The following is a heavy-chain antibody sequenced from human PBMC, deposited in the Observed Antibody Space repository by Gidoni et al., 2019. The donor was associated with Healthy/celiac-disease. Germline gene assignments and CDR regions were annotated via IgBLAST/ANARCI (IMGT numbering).Heavy chain of an antibody. CDR2: ILYDGSNK. CDR1: GFTFSSYG. CDR3: ARDRWIVGGMDV. V-gene: IGHV3-33*01. Sequence: QVQPVESGGGVVQPGRSLRLSCAASGFTFSSYGMHWVRQAQGKGLGWVAVILYDGSNKYYADSVKGRFTISRDNSKNTLYLQMNSLRAEDTAVYYCARDRWIVGGMDVWGQGTTVTVSS. J-gene: IGHJ6*02. D-gene: IGHD2-15*01.